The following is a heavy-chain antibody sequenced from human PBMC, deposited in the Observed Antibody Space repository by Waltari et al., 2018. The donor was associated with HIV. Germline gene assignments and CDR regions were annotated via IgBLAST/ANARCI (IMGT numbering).Heavy chain of an antibody. J-gene: IGHJ4*02. Sequence: QVQLVQSGAEVKKPGSSVKVSCKASGGTFSSYTISWVRQAPGQGLEWRGRVIPILGRANNAQKFQGRVTITADKATSTAYMELSSLRSEDTAVYYCARSRWYGSGNPHFDYWGQGTLVTVSS. V-gene: IGHV1-69*02. CDR3: ARSRWYGSGNPHFDY. D-gene: IGHD3-10*01. CDR2: VIPILGRA. CDR1: GGTFSSYT.